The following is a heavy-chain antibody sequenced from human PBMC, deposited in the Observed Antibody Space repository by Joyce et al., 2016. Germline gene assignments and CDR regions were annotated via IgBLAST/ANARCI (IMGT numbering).Heavy chain of an antibody. D-gene: IGHD3-3*01. J-gene: IGHJ4*02. V-gene: IGHV4-34*01. CDR1: GGSLSTYY. CDR2: INHSGNT. CDR3: ARGPKHYDFWRGPRKTYFDS. Sequence: QVHLQQWGAGLLRPSETLSLTCAVYGGSLSTYYWSWIRQPPGKGLEWIGEINHSGNTDYNPSLKRRVTLSVDTSKNQFSLRVSSVTAADTSVFFCARGPKHYDFWRGPRKTYFDSWGQGTLVTVSS.